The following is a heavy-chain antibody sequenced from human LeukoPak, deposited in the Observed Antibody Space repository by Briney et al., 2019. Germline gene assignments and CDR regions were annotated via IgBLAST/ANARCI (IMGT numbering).Heavy chain of an antibody. CDR1: GFTFSSYE. CDR3: ARDSLYGDYFPALADY. D-gene: IGHD4-17*01. CDR2: ISSSGSTI. J-gene: IGHJ4*02. Sequence: GGSLRLSCAASGFTFSSYEMNWVRQAPGKGLEWVSYISSSGSTIYYAGSVKGRFTISRDNAKNSLYLQMNSLRAEDTAVYYCARDSLYGDYFPALADYWGQGTLVTVSS. V-gene: IGHV3-48*03.